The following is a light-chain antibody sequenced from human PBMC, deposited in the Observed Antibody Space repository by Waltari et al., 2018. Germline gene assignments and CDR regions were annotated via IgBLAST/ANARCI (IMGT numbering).Light chain of an antibody. Sequence: DIQMTQSPSTLSASVGDRVTITCRASQSISSWLAWYQQKPGKAPKLLIYEASTLQSGVPSRCSGSGSGTEFTLTIISLQPDDVATYYCQQFNSYSSVTFGQGTRLEIQ. V-gene: IGKV1-5*03. J-gene: IGKJ5*01. CDR2: EAS. CDR1: QSISSW. CDR3: QQFNSYSSVT.